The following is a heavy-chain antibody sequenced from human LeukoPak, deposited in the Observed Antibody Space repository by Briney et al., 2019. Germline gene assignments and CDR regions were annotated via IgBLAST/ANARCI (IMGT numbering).Heavy chain of an antibody. V-gene: IGHV3-23*01. CDR2: ISGSGGAT. CDR1: GLTFSSYA. D-gene: IGHD3-10*01. CDR3: ARESRGKWLVRGNWFDP. Sequence: GGSLRLSCTASGLTFSSYAMGWVRQAPGKGLEWVSSISGSGGATYYADSVKGRLIISRDNSQDTLYLQMNSLRAEDTAVYYCARESRGKWLVRGNWFDPWGQGTLVTVSS. J-gene: IGHJ5*02.